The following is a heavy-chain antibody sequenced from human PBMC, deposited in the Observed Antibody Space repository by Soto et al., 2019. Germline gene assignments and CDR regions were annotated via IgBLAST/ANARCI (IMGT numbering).Heavy chain of an antibody. D-gene: IGHD1-1*01. J-gene: IGHJ6*02. Sequence: SETLSLTCTVSGGSISSGGYYWSWIRQHPGKGLEWIGHIYYSGSTYYNPSPKSRVTISVDTSKNQFSLKLSSVTAADTAVYYCARDWTTGYYYYGMDVWGQGTTVTVSS. CDR2: IYYSGST. V-gene: IGHV4-31*03. CDR3: ARDWTTGYYYYGMDV. CDR1: GGSISSGGYY.